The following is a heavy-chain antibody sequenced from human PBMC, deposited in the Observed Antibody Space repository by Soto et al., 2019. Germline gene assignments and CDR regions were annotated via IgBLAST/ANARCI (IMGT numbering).Heavy chain of an antibody. CDR2: ISSYNGNT. CDR3: ARDRPTSSIRARDYYYAMDV. Sequence: QVQLVQSGAEVKKPGASVKVSCKASGYTFITYGISWVRQAPGQGLEWMGWISSYNGNTNYAQKLQGSVTMTTDTSTTTAYRELRILRSDVTAGYYCARDRPTSSIRARDYYYAMDVWGQGTTVTVSS. CDR1: GYTFITYG. J-gene: IGHJ6*02. D-gene: IGHD6-6*01. V-gene: IGHV1-18*01.